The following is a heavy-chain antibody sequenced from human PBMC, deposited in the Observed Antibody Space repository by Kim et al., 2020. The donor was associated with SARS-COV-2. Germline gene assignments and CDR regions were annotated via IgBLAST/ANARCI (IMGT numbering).Heavy chain of an antibody. CDR2: IYYSGST. D-gene: IGHD2-21*02. CDR3: ASLAAWGDGPEEYYYYYGMDV. CDR1: GGSISSSSYY. V-gene: IGHV4-39*01. Sequence: SETLSLTCTVSGGSISSSSYYWGWIRQPPGKGLEWIGSIYYSGSTYYNPSLKSRVTISVDTSKNQFSLKLSSVTAADTAVYYCASLAAWGDGPEEYYYYYGMDVWGQGTTVTVSS. J-gene: IGHJ6*02.